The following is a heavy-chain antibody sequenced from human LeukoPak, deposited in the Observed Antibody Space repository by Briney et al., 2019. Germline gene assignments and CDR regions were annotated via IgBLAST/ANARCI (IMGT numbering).Heavy chain of an antibody. CDR3: ANGRTYFDY. CDR1: GFTFSSYW. CDR2: INSDGSST. J-gene: IGHJ4*02. V-gene: IGHV3-74*01. Sequence: GGSLRLSCATSGFTFSSYWMHWVRQAPGKGLVWVSRINSDGSSTSYADSVKGRFTISRDNSKNTLYLQMNSLRSEDTAVYYCANGRTYFDYWGQGTLVTVSS. D-gene: IGHD1-1*01.